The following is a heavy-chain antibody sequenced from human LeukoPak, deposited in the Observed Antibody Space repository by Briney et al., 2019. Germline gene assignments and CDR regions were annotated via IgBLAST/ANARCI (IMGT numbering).Heavy chain of an antibody. CDR2: IYCNSGSI. CDR1: GFTSDDYA. J-gene: IGHJ4*02. D-gene: IGHD6-19*01. CDR3: AKGYRSGWYRFDY. Sequence: SLRLSWAASGFTSDDYAMHWGRQAPEKRLEWVLVIYCNSGSIGYADSVKGRFTISRDNAKNSLYLQMNSLRAEDTALYYCAKGYRSGWYRFDYWGQGTLVTVSS. V-gene: IGHV3-9*02.